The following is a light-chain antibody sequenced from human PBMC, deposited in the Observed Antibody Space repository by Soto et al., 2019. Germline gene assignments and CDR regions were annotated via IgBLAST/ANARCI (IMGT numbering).Light chain of an antibody. CDR3: QQYTDWPIT. Sequence: VLTQSPGTLSLSPGERATLSCRASQSVSSSYLAWYQQQPGQAPRLLIYAASTRATAVPDRFSGSGSGTDFTLTITSLQSDDFAVYFCQQYTDWPITFGQGTRLEIK. CDR2: AAS. V-gene: IGKV3-20*01. CDR1: QSVSSSY. J-gene: IGKJ5*01.